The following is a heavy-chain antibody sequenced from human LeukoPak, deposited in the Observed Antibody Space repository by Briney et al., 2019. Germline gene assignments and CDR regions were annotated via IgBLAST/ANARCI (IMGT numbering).Heavy chain of an antibody. CDR2: IYPGDSDT. V-gene: IGHV5-51*01. J-gene: IGHJ4*02. CDR3: ARQKDSSGYKYYFDY. CDR1: GHSFTSYW. Sequence: GESLKISXKGSGHSFTSYWIGWVRQMPGKGLEWMGIIYPGDSDTRYSPSFQGQVTISADKSISTAYLQWSSLKASDTAMYYCARQKDSSGYKYYFDYWGQGTLVTVSS. D-gene: IGHD3-22*01.